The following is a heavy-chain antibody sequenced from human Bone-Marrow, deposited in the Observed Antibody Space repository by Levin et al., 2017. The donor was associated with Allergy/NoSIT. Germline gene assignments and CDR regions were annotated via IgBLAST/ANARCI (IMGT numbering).Heavy chain of an antibody. J-gene: IGHJ4*02. V-gene: IGHV1-2*06. D-gene: IGHD2-15*01. CDR2: INPNGGGA. CDR1: GYIFTAYF. Sequence: GESLKISCRASGYIFTAYFMHWVRQAPGQGLEWMGRINPNGGGANYAQNFQGRVTMTSDTSINTTYMEVSRLRSDDTAVYFCARENYCSGGKCFMFDNWGQGTLVTVSP. CDR3: ARENYCSGGKCFMFDN.